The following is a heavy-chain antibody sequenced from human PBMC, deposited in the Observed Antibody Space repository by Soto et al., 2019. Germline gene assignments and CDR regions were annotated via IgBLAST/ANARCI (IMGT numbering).Heavy chain of an antibody. Sequence: VKVSCKASGYTFTSYGISWVRQAPGQGLEWMGWISAYNGNTEYAQNFQGRVTMTTDTSTSTAYMELRRVRSDDTAVYYCARDGRVVAVAGTDYYYGMDVWGQGTTVTVSS. CDR3: ARDGRVVAVAGTDYYYGMDV. CDR2: ISAYNGNT. V-gene: IGHV1-18*04. D-gene: IGHD6-19*01. CDR1: GYTFTSYG. J-gene: IGHJ6*02.